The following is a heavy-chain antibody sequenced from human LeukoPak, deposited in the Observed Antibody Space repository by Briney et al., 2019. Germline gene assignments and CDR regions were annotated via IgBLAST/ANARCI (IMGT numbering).Heavy chain of an antibody. CDR1: GSIFTSYW. V-gene: IGHV5-10-1*01. CDR2: IDPSDSYT. J-gene: IGHJ4*02. D-gene: IGHD6-13*01. Sequence: GASLKISCKGSGSIFTSYWISWVRQLPGKGLEWMGRIDPSDSYTNYSPSFQGHVTISVDKSISTAYLQWSSLKASDTAMYYCARRDRYSWYSFDYWGQGTLVTVSS. CDR3: ARRDRYSWYSFDY.